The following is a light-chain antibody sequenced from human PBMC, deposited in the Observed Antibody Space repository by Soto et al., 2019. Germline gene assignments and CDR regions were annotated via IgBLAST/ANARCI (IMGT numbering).Light chain of an antibody. V-gene: IGKV1-5*03. Sequence: DVQMTQFPSTLSASVGDRVTITCRASQSISYWLAWYQQKPGKAPNLLIYKASSLESGVPSRSSGSGSGTEFTLTITNLQPDDFATYYCRHYNTYSPPYTFGQGTKLEIK. J-gene: IGKJ2*01. CDR2: KAS. CDR1: QSISYW. CDR3: RHYNTYSPPYT.